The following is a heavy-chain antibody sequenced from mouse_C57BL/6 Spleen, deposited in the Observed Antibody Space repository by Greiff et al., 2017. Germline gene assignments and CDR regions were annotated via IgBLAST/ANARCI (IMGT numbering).Heavy chain of an antibody. Sequence: QVQLKESGAELARPGASVKLSCKASGYTFTSYGISWVKQRTGQGLEWIGEIYPRSGNTYYNEKFKGKATLTADKSSSTAYMELRSLTSEDSAVYFCARDYDEAWFAYWGQGTLVTVSA. CDR3: ARDYDEAWFAY. J-gene: IGHJ3*01. CDR2: IYPRSGNT. D-gene: IGHD2-4*01. CDR1: GYTFTSYG. V-gene: IGHV1-81*01.